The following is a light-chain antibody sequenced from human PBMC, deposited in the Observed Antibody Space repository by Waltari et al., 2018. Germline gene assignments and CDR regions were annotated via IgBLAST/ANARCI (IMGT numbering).Light chain of an antibody. CDR3: QQYNNWPPWT. V-gene: IGKV3-15*01. CDR2: GAS. J-gene: IGKJ1*01. Sequence: ETVMTQYPAILSLSPGEGATPSCRASQSHNINVPWYQEKPGQGPRLLIYGASTRATAIPARFSGSGSGTDFTLTISSLQSEDFAVYYCQQYNNWPPWTFGQGTKVEIK. CDR1: QSHNIN.